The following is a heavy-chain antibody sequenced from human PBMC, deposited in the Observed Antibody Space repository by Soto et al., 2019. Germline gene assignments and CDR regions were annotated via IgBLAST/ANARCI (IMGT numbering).Heavy chain of an antibody. CDR1: GFTLSSYT. D-gene: IGHD2-21*02. Sequence: EVQLVESGGGLVQPGGSLRLSCAASGFTLSSYTMNWVRQAPGKGLEWISYITDSGKTVRYADSVRGRFTLSRDNAKNSLYLQMDSLRDEDTAVYYCARARPSTGMTSIVLPLEWWGHGTLVTVSS. CDR2: ITDSGKTV. J-gene: IGHJ4*01. V-gene: IGHV3-48*02. CDR3: ARARPSTGMTSIVLPLEW.